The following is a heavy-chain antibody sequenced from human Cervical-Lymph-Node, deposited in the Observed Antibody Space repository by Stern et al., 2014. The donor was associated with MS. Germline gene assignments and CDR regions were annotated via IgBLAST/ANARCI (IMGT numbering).Heavy chain of an antibody. V-gene: IGHV1-69*01. J-gene: IGHJ6*02. CDR1: GGTFSSHA. Sequence: QVQLVESGAEVKKPGSSVKVSCKASGGTFSSHALNWVRQAPGQGLEWMGGIIPLFGTANYAQNFQGRVTITADDSTSTTYMELSSLRSEDTAVYYCATPATVTVGSMDVWGQGTTVTVSS. CDR2: IIPLFGTA. D-gene: IGHD4-17*01. CDR3: ATPATVTVGSMDV.